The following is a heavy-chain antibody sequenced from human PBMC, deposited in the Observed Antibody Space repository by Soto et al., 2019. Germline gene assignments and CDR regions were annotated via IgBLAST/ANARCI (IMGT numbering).Heavy chain of an antibody. J-gene: IGHJ4*02. Sequence: EVQLLESGGGLVQPGGSLRLSCAASGFTFSSYAMSWVRQAPGKGLEWVSSVSGSSGSKSYADSVKGRFTISRDNSKNTVYLQMNSLRAEDTAVDFCAKDWCSGTTCYCLENWGQGTLVTVSS. CDR3: AKDWCSGTTCYCLEN. D-gene: IGHD1-7*01. CDR2: VSGSSGSK. V-gene: IGHV3-23*01. CDR1: GFTFSSYA.